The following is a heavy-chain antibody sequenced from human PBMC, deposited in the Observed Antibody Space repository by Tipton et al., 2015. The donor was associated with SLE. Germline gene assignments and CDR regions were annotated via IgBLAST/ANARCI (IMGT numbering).Heavy chain of an antibody. D-gene: IGHD1-26*01. J-gene: IGHJ3*02. Sequence: TLSLTCAVSGYSISSGYYWDWIRQSPGKGLEWIGSINYSGSTHDNPSLKSRVTMSVDMSKNQFSLRLTSVTAADTAVYYCARTLGAIAHTVYDAFDIWGQGKMVTVSS. CDR2: INYSGST. V-gene: IGHV4-38-2*01. CDR1: GYSISSGYY. CDR3: ARTLGAIAHTVYDAFDI.